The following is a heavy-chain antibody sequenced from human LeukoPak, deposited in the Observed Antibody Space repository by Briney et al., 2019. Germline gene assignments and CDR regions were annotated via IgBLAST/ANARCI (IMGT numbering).Heavy chain of an antibody. D-gene: IGHD3-22*01. J-gene: IGHJ4*02. Sequence: SETLSLTCTVSGGSISSSSYYWGWIRQPPGKGLEWIGSIYYSGSTYYNPSLKSRVTISVDTSKNQFSLKLSSVTAADTAVYYCARFPYYYDSSDRDYWGQGTLVTVSS. CDR3: ARFPYYYDSSDRDY. CDR1: GGSISSSSYY. V-gene: IGHV4-39*07. CDR2: IYYSGST.